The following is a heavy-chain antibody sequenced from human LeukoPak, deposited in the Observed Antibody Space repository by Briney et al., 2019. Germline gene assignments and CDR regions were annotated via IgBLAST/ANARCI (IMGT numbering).Heavy chain of an antibody. CDR2: VSSSSRTI. J-gene: IGHJ4*02. Sequence: GGSLRLSCTASGFIFNTYSMNWVRQALGKGLEWVSYVSSSSRTIYYADSVKGRFTISRDNAKNSLYLQMNSLRAEDTAVYYCARDLGLYDYGGNIDFWGQGTLVTVSS. D-gene: IGHD4-23*01. CDR1: GFIFNTYS. V-gene: IGHV3-48*04. CDR3: ARDLGLYDYGGNIDF.